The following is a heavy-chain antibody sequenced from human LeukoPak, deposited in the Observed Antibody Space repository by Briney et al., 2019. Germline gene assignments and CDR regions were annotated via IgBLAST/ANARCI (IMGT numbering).Heavy chain of an antibody. CDR3: AKAFSGSYYTVMDY. CDR2: ISWNSGSI. V-gene: IGHV3-9*01. D-gene: IGHD3-10*01. Sequence: GRSLRLSCAASGFTFDDYAMHWVRQAPGKGLEWVSGISWNSGSIGYADSVKGRFTISRDNAKNSLYLQMNSLRAEDTALYYCAKAFSGSYYTVMDYWGQGTLVTVSS. CDR1: GFTFDDYA. J-gene: IGHJ4*02.